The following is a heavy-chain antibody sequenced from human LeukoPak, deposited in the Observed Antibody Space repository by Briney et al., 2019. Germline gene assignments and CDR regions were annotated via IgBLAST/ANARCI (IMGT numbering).Heavy chain of an antibody. CDR3: ARVRASAGLDY. CDR2: IYSGGST. J-gene: IGHJ4*02. D-gene: IGHD1-14*01. V-gene: IGHV3-66*01. Sequence: GGSLRLSCAASGFTVSRDYMSWVRQAPGKGLEWVSIIYSGGSTHYADSVKGRFTISRDNSKNTLYLQMNSLRAEDTAVYYCARVRASAGLDYWGQGTLVTVSS. CDR1: GFTVSRDY.